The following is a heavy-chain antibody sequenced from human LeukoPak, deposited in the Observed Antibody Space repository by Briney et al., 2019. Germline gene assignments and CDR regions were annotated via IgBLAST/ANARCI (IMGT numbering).Heavy chain of an antibody. CDR2: ISGNSDGA. D-gene: IGHD1-7*01. J-gene: IGHJ4*02. CDR1: GFTVSNNY. CDR3: AKRTGVTELHFDH. Sequence: GGSLRLSCAASGFTVSNNYMIWVRQAPGKGLEWVSAISGNSDGADYADSVRGRFTISRDNSQNMVYQQMNSLRAEDTAVYYCAKRTGVTELHFDHWGQGTLVTVSS. V-gene: IGHV3-23*01.